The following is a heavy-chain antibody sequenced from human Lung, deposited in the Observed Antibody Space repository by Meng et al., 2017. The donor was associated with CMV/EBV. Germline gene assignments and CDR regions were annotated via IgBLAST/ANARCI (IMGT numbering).Heavy chain of an antibody. Sequence: QGQLVQSGSELTQPGASVKVSCRPSGYTFPSYAINWVRQAPGQGPDWMGWIDPNTGNPTSDQGFTGRFVFSLDTSVSTAYLQINSLRADDTAVYYCARDSPLDGYSLLDYWGQGTLVTVSS. CDR2: IDPNTGNP. CDR3: ARDSPLDGYSLLDY. CDR1: GYTFPSYA. J-gene: IGHJ4*02. D-gene: IGHD5-24*01. V-gene: IGHV7-4-1*02.